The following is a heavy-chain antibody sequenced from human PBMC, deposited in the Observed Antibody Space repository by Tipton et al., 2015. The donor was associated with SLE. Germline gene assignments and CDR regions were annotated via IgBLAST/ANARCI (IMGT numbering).Heavy chain of an antibody. Sequence: QSGAEVKKPGASVKISCKDSGYTFNSYEKKWVRQATGQGLEWRGWMKPNSGNTGYAQKFQGRVTMTRNTSIRTAYKELSSLRSEETAVYYCARVDYGGNSVWYFDLWGRGTLVTVSS. CDR3: ARVDYGGNSVWYFDL. V-gene: IGHV1-8*01. CDR2: MKPNSGNT. J-gene: IGHJ2*01. CDR1: GYTFNSYE. D-gene: IGHD4-23*01.